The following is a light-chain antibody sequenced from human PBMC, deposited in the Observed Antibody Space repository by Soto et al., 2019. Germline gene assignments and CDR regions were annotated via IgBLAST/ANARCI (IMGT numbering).Light chain of an antibody. J-gene: IGLJ2*01. CDR2: AVN. Sequence: QSALTQPASVSGSPGQSITISCTGTSSDIGAYNYVSWYQQHPGKAPKLMIYAVNNRPSGVSDRFSGSKSGNTASLTISGLQAEDEADYYCCSYTSSSTLVVFGGGTKLTAL. CDR3: CSYTSSSTLVV. CDR1: SSDIGAYNY. V-gene: IGLV2-14*01.